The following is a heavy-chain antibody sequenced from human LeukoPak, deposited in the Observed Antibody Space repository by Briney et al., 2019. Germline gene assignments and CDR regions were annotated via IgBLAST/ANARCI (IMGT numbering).Heavy chain of an antibody. CDR2: IYTSGST. Sequence: PSETLSHTCTVSGGSISSGSYYWRWIRQPAGKGLEWIGRIYTSGSTNYNPSLKSRVTISVDTSKNQFSLKLSSVTAADTAVYYCARGYCSSTSCYWRYWGQGILVTVSS. J-gene: IGHJ4*02. CDR1: GGSISSGSYY. CDR3: ARGYCSSTSCYWRY. D-gene: IGHD2-2*01. V-gene: IGHV4-61*02.